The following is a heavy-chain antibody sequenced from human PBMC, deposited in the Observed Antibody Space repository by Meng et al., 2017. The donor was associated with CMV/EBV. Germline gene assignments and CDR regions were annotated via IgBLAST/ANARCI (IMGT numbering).Heavy chain of an antibody. Sequence: GESLKISCAASGFTFSDYYMSWIRQAPGKGLEWVSYISSSGSTIYYADSVKGRFTISRDNAKNSLYLQMNSLRAEDTAVYYCARDRILVPSAYYGMDVWGQGTTVTVSS. CDR3: ARDRILVPSAYYGMDV. V-gene: IGHV3-11*01. J-gene: IGHJ6*02. CDR2: ISSSGSTI. D-gene: IGHD2-2*01. CDR1: GFTFSDYY.